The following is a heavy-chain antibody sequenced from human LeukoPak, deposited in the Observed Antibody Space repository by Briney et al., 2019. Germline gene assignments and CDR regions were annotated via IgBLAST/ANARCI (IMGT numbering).Heavy chain of an antibody. CDR2: IIPIFGTA. Sequence: VASVKVSCKASGYTFITYGISWVRQAPGQGLEWMGGIIPIFGTANYAQKFQGRVTITADKSMSTAYMELSSLRSEDTAVYYCAKSGTGSYYYYYYYMDVWGKGTTVTVSS. D-gene: IGHD1-1*01. CDR3: AKSGTGSYYYYYYYMDV. J-gene: IGHJ6*03. CDR1: GYTFITYG. V-gene: IGHV1-69*06.